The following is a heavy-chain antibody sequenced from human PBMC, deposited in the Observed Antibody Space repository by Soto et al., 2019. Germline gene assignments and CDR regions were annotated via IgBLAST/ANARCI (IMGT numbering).Heavy chain of an antibody. D-gene: IGHD2-15*01. V-gene: IGHV5-10-1*01. Sequence: DSLTISCKGSGYSFTSYWISLVRQMPGKGLEWMGRIDPSDSYTNYSPSFQGHVTISADKSISTAYLQWSSLKASDTAMYYCARDLRYCSGGSCSNWFDPWGQGTLVTVSS. J-gene: IGHJ5*02. CDR2: IDPSDSYT. CDR1: GYSFTSYW. CDR3: ARDLRYCSGGSCSNWFDP.